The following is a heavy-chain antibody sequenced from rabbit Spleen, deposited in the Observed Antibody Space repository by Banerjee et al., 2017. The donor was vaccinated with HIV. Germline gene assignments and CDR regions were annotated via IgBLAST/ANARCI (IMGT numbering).Heavy chain of an antibody. CDR2: IYNGDGST. CDR1: GFDFSSDA. D-gene: IGHD8-1*01. V-gene: IGHV1S47*01. CDR3: ARDAGSSFSSYGMDL. Sequence: QEQLEESGGGLVKPGGTLTLTCKVSGFDFSSDAMCWVRQAPGKGPECIACIYNGDGSTYYASWVNGRFTVSKTSSTTVTLQMTSLTAADTATYFCARDAGSSFSSYGMDLWGQGTLVTVS. J-gene: IGHJ3*01.